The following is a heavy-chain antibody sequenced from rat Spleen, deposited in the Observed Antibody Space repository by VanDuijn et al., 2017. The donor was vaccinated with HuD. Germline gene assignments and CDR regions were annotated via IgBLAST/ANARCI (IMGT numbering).Heavy chain of an antibody. J-gene: IGHJ2*01. CDR3: ARQVPRYGGLDY. CDR1: GFSLTSYH. V-gene: IGHV2-72*01. CDR2: IWAGGGT. D-gene: IGHD1-11*01. Sequence: QVQLKESGPGLVQPSQTLSLTCTVSGFSLTSYHVSWVRQPPGKSLVWMGTIWAGGGTNYNSAVQSRLSISRDTSKSQVFLKMNSLQPEDTGTYYCARQVPRYGGLDYWGQGVMVTVSS.